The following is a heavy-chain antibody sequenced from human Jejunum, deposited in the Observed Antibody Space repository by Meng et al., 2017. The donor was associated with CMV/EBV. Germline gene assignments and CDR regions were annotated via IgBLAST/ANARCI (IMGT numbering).Heavy chain of an antibody. Sequence: VSGESISGYYGSWIRQPPGKGLGWSGYRYYSGYTNDKPSLKSRVTISVDTSKNHFSLKLSSVTAADRAVYYCARDTFDRRNGMDVWGQGTSVTVSS. CDR3: ARDTFDRRNGMDV. D-gene: IGHD3-10*01. J-gene: IGHJ6*02. CDR1: GESISGYY. CDR2: RYYSGYT. V-gene: IGHV4-59*01.